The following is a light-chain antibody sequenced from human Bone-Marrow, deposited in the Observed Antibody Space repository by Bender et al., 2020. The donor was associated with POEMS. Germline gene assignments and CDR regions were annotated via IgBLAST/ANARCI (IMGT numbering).Light chain of an antibody. CDR2: SSH. Sequence: QSVLTQPPSASGTPGQRVTISCSGGSSNIGAHAANWYQHLPGTAPKLLIYSSHRRPSEVPDRFSGSRSGTSASLAISGLQSEDEADCYCAVWDDSLNGWVFCGGTKLTVL. J-gene: IGLJ3*02. V-gene: IGLV1-44*01. CDR1: SSNIGAHA. CDR3: AVWDDSLNGWV.